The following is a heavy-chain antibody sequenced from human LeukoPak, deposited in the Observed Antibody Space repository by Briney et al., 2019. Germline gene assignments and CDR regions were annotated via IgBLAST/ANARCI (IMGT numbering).Heavy chain of an antibody. D-gene: IGHD6-13*01. V-gene: IGHV1-18*01. Sequence: ASVKVSCKASSYTFTSYGISWVRQAPGQGLEWMGWISAYNGNTNYAQKLQGRVTMTTDTSTSTAYMELRSLRSDDTAVYYCALGGHSSSWYQPNWFDPWGQGTLVTVSS. CDR1: SYTFTSYG. CDR3: ALGGHSSSWYQPNWFDP. J-gene: IGHJ5*02. CDR2: ISAYNGNT.